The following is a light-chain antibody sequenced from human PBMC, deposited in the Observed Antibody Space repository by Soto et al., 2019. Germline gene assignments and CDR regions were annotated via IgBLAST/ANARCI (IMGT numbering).Light chain of an antibody. CDR1: SGHSSYI. V-gene: IGLV4-60*03. Sequence: QSVLTQSSSASASLGSSVKLTCTLSSGHSSYIIAWHQQQPGKAPRYLMKLEGSGSYNKGSGVPDRFSGSSSGADRYLTISNLQSEDEADYSCETWDSNIAVFGGGTQLTVL. J-gene: IGLJ7*01. CDR3: ETWDSNIAV. CDR2: LEGSGSY.